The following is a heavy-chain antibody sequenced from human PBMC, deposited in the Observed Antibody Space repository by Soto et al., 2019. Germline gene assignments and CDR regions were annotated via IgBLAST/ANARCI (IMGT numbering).Heavy chain of an antibody. V-gene: IGHV3-74*01. D-gene: IGHD2-21*01. Sequence: EVQLVESGGGLVQPGGSLRLSCAASGFTFSIYWMHWVRQAPGKGLVWVSRMNMDGSRTSYADFAKGRFTISRDDAKSTVYLQMSNRRAEDTAVYYCVRGDGDRYDGHGYLGRHWGQGTLVTVSS. CDR3: VRGDGDRYDGHGYLGRH. CDR2: MNMDGSRT. CDR1: GFTFSIYW. J-gene: IGHJ4*02.